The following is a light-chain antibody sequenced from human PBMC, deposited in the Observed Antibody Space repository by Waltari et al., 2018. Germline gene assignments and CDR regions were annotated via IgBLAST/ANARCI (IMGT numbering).Light chain of an antibody. J-gene: IGLJ3*02. Sequence: QSALTQPASVSGPPGPSITISCTGTSSAVGGYNYVSWYQQHPGKAPKLMIYEVSNRPSGVSNRFSGSKSGNTASLTISGLQAEDEADYYCSSYTSSSPWVFGGGTKLTVL. CDR2: EVS. CDR3: SSYTSSSPWV. CDR1: SSAVGGYNY. V-gene: IGLV2-14*01.